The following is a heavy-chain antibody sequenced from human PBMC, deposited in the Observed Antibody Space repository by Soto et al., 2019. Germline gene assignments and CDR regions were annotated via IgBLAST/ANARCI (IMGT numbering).Heavy chain of an antibody. CDR2: IYYSGST. Sequence: SETLSLTCTVSGGSISSSSYYWGWIRQPPGKGLEWIGCIYYSGSTYYNPSLESRVTISVDMSKNQFSMRLRSVTDADTAVYYCVTNRGYDFYYFDSWGPGAQVTVSS. V-gene: IGHV4-39*01. CDR3: VTNRGYDFYYFDS. J-gene: IGHJ4*02. CDR1: GGSISSSSYY. D-gene: IGHD5-12*01.